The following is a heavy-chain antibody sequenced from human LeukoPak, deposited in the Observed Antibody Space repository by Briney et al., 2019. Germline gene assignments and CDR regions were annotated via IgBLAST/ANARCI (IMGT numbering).Heavy chain of an antibody. V-gene: IGHV4-59*01. CDR3: ARAYSGNYRPSDY. Sequence: SETLSLTCTVSGGSISPYYWSWIRQPPGKGLEYIAYVYYSGSTNYNPPLKSRVTISVDTSKNQFSLKLSSVTAADTAVYYCARAYSGNYRPSDYWGQGTLVTVSS. J-gene: IGHJ4*02. CDR1: GGSISPYY. CDR2: VYYSGST. D-gene: IGHD1-26*01.